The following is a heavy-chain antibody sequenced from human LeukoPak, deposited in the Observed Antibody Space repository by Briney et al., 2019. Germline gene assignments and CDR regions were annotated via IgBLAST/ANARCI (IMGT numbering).Heavy chain of an antibody. J-gene: IGHJ4*02. Sequence: GGSLRLSCAASGFTFSSYAMSWVRQAPGKGLEWVSAISGSGGSTYYADSVKGRFTISRDNSKNTLYLQMNSLRAEDTAVYYCAKIGWIAATIRGTWYFDYWGQGTLVTVSS. V-gene: IGHV3-23*01. CDR3: AKIGWIAATIRGTWYFDY. CDR1: GFTFSSYA. D-gene: IGHD5-12*01. CDR2: ISGSGGST.